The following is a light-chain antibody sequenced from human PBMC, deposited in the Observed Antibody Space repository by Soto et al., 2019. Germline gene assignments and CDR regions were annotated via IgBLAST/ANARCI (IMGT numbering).Light chain of an antibody. CDR3: QQYNSYWT. V-gene: IGKV1-5*03. J-gene: IGKJ1*01. CDR2: KAS. CDR1: QSISSW. Sequence: DIQMTQSPSTLSASVGDRVKITCRASQSISSWLAWYQQKPGKAPNLLIYKASSLESGVPSRFSGSGSGTEFTITISSLQPDDFATYYCQQYNSYWTFGQGTKVEI.